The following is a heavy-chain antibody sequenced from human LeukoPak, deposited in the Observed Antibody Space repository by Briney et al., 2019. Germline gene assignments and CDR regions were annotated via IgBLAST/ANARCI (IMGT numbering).Heavy chain of an antibody. J-gene: IGHJ4*02. Sequence: GGSLRLSCAASGFTFSSYTMNWVRQAPGKGLEWVSSISDSSSYIYYADSVKGRFTISRDNAKDSLYLQMNSLRAEDTAVYYCARDRYSSSPYYFDYWGQGTLVTVSS. CDR2: ISDSSSYI. CDR3: ARDRYSSSPYYFDY. CDR1: GFTFSSYT. D-gene: IGHD6-6*01. V-gene: IGHV3-21*01.